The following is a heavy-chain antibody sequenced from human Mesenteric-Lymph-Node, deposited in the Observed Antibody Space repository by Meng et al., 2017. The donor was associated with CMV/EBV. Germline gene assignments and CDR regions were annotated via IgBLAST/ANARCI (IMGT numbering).Heavy chain of an antibody. CDR2: INHGGTV. Sequence: VSGGSFRDYSWSWFRQPPGRRLEWLGEINHGGTVNYNPPLWSRVTMSVDTSKNHVSLKLTSATAADTAVYYCARGRSYYGSGHYFNYWGQGILVTVSS. D-gene: IGHD3-10*01. CDR1: GGSFRDYS. V-gene: IGHV4-34*01. J-gene: IGHJ4*02. CDR3: ARGRSYYGSGHYFNY.